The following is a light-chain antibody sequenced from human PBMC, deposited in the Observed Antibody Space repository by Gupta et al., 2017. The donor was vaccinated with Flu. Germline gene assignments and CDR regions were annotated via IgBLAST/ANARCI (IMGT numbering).Light chain of an antibody. V-gene: IGLV1-51*01. CDR3: GTGDSSLSWV. CDR2: DNN. Sequence: QSVLTQPPSVSAAPGQKVTISCSGSSSNIGNNYVSWYQQLPGTAPKLLIYDNNKRPSGIPDRFSGSKSGTSATLGITGLQTGDEADYYCGTGDSSLSWVFGGGTKLTVL. CDR1: SSNIGNNY. J-gene: IGLJ3*02.